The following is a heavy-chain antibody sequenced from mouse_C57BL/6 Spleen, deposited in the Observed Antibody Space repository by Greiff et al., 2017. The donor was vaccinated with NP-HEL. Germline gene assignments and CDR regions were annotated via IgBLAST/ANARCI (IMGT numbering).Heavy chain of an antibody. Sequence: VQLQQPGAALVKPGASVKLSCKASGYTFTSYWMHWVKQRPGQGLEWIGMIHPNSGSTNYNEKFKSKATLTVDKSSSTAYMQLSSLTSEDSAVYYCAREGYYGSSYFDYWGQGTTLTVSS. CDR2: IHPNSGST. CDR3: AREGYYGSSYFDY. D-gene: IGHD1-1*01. V-gene: IGHV1-64*01. CDR1: GYTFTSYW. J-gene: IGHJ2*01.